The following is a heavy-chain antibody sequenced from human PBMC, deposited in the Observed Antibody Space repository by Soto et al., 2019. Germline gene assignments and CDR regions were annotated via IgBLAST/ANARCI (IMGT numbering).Heavy chain of an antibody. D-gene: IGHD3-10*01. CDR3: AAAGAGSFDL. CDR1: GYTFSNYA. CDR2: IRGNGDGA. Sequence: QLLDSGGGLVPPGGSLRLSCAASGYTFSNYAMSWIRQAPGKGLEWVSTIRGNGDGAYYTDSVKGRFTISRDNSKNTLSLKMNSLRVEDTALDYCAAAGAGSFDLWGQGTMVTVSS. J-gene: IGHJ3*01. V-gene: IGHV3-23*01.